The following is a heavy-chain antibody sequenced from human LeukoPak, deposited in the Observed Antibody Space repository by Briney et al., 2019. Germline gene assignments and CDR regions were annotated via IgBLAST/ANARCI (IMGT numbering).Heavy chain of an antibody. CDR3: AKGRDYGDTKDAFDI. J-gene: IGHJ3*02. D-gene: IGHD4-17*01. V-gene: IGHV3-23*01. CDR1: GFTFSSYA. Sequence: PGGSLRLSCAASGFTFSSYAMSWVRQAPGKGLEWVSAISGSGGSTYYADSVKGRFTISRDNSKNTLYLQMNSPRAEDTAVYYCAKGRDYGDTKDAFDIWGQGTMVTVSS. CDR2: ISGSGGST.